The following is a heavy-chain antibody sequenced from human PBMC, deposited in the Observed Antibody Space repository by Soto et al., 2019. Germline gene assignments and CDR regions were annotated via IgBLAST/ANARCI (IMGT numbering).Heavy chain of an antibody. V-gene: IGHV3-23*01. J-gene: IGHJ5*02. D-gene: IGHD1-1*01. CDR3: TKTFISTTGANRCDP. CDR2: ISGSGATT. CDR1: GFSIDSYA. Sequence: GGSLRLSCEASGFSIDSYAMVWARQAPGKGLEWVSGISGSGATTHYANSVKGRFTGSRDNSRNTVYLQMTSMRAEDTAVYYCTKTFISTTGANRCDPWGQGTLVTVSS.